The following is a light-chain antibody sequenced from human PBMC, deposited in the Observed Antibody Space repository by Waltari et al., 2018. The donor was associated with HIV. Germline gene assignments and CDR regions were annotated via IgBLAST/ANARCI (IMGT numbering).Light chain of an antibody. CDR1: VLSNQY. Sequence: SHGLTQPPSVSVSPGQTAEITCSGDVLSNQYAFWYQHKAGQAPVILIYRDDERPSEVPERFSGSSSGATVALTISGVQAEDEAEYYCQSRDISGTHVVFGGGTKLTVL. CDR2: RDD. CDR3: QSRDISGTHVV. J-gene: IGLJ2*01. V-gene: IGLV3-25*03.